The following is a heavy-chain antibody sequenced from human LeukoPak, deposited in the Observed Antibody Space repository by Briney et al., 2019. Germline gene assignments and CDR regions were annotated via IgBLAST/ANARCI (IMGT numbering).Heavy chain of an antibody. J-gene: IGHJ6*03. CDR1: GFTVSSNF. Sequence: PGGSLRLSCAASGFTVSSNFMSWVRQAPGKGLEWVSVIYSGGTTYYADSVKGRFTISRDNSKNMLYLQVNSLRAEDTAVYYCARDGYGNNYMDVWGKGTTVTVSS. CDR2: IYSGGTT. D-gene: IGHD1/OR15-1a*01. CDR3: ARDGYGNNYMDV. V-gene: IGHV3-53*01.